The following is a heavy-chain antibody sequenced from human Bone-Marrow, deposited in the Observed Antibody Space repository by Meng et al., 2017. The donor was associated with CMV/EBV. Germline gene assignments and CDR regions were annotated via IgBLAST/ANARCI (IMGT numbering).Heavy chain of an antibody. J-gene: IGHJ3*01. CDR3: AKLPLV. CDR2: ISASGSST. Sequence: GGSLRLSCTASGFTFSTYAVTWVRQAPGKGLEWVSAISASGSSTYYTDSVKGRFTISRDNSRNTLYLQMNSLIAEDTAVYYCAKLPLVWGQGTMVTVSS. V-gene: IGHV3-23*01. CDR1: GFTFSTYA.